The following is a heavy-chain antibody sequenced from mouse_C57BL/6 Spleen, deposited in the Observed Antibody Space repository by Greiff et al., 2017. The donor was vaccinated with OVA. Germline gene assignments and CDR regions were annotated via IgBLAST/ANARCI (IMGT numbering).Heavy chain of an antibody. CDR3: TIITTVDAMDY. V-gene: IGHV1-15*01. CDR1: GYTFTDYE. CDR2: IDPETGGT. J-gene: IGHJ4*01. D-gene: IGHD1-1*01. Sequence: VKLMESGAELVRPGASVTLSCKASGYTFTDYEMHWVKQTPVHGLEWIGAIDPETGGTAYNQKFKGKAILTADKSSSTAYMELRSLTSEDSAVYYCTIITTVDAMDYWGQGTSVTVSS.